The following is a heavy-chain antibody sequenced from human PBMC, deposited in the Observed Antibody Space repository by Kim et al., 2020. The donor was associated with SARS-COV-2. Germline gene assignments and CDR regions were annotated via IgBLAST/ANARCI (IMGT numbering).Heavy chain of an antibody. V-gene: IGHV3-73*01. CDR1: GFTFSDSP. CDR2: MRSRLNSYAT. D-gene: IGHD3-3*02. Sequence: GGSLRLSCVASGFTFSDSPMHWGRQASGKGLDGVGLMRSRLNSYATGYGASVKGRFIIYRADSKNTAYLQMNSTETEDTAIYYCTRISGTRLSFLEAFDV. CDR3: TRISGTRLSFLEAFDV. J-gene: IGHJ3*01.